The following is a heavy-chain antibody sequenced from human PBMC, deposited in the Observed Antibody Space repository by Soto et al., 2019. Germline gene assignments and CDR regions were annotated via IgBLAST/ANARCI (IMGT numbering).Heavy chain of an antibody. CDR2: ISGSGDST. J-gene: IGHJ4*02. V-gene: IGHV3-23*01. CDR1: GFNFRSYG. D-gene: IGHD2-15*01. CDR3: AKETLGYCSSGSCRIDY. Sequence: GGPLRLSCAASGFNFRSYGMSWIRKAPGKGLEWVSTISGSGDSTYYADSVRGRFTISRDNSKNTLYLQMNSLRAEDTAVYYCAKETLGYCSSGSCRIDYWGQGTLVTVS.